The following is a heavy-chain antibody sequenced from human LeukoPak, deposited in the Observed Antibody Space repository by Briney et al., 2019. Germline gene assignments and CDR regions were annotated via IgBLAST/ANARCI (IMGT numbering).Heavy chain of an antibody. D-gene: IGHD5-18*01. CDR2: IIPIFGTA. J-gene: IGHJ4*02. CDR1: GGTFSSYA. Sequence: ASVKVSCKASGGTFSSYANSWARQAPGQGLEWMGGIIPIFGTANYAQKFQGRVTITADESTSTAYMELSSLRSEDTAVYYCARGYSYGSLDYWGQGTLVTVSS. CDR3: ARGYSYGSLDY. V-gene: IGHV1-69*13.